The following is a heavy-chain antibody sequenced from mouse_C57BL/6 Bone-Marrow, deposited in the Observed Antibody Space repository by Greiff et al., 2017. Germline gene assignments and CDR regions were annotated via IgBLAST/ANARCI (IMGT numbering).Heavy chain of an antibody. J-gene: IGHJ4*01. V-gene: IGHV1-26*01. CDR2: INPNNGGT. CDR1: GYTFTDYY. Sequence: EVQLQQSGPELVKPGASVKISCKASGYTFTDYYMNWVKQSHGKSLEWIGDINPNNGGTSYNQKFKGKATLTVDKSSSTAYMELRSLTSEDSAVYDCARFRIYYYGSDAMDYWGQGTSVTVSS. D-gene: IGHD1-1*01. CDR3: ARFRIYYYGSDAMDY.